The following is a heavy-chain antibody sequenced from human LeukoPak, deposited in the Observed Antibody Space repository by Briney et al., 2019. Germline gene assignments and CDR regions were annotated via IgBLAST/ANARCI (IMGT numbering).Heavy chain of an antibody. J-gene: IGHJ6*02. V-gene: IGHV1-2*04. D-gene: IGHD3-3*01. CDR3: ARDRQEPYDFWSGFSTGYYGMDV. CDR1: GYTFTGYY. CDR2: INPNSGGT. Sequence: ASVKVSCKASGYTFTGYYMHWVRQAPGQGLEWMGWINPNSGGTNYAQKFQGWVTMTRDTSISTAYMELSRLRSDDTAVYYCARDRQEPYDFWSGFSTGYYGMDVWGQGTTVTVSS.